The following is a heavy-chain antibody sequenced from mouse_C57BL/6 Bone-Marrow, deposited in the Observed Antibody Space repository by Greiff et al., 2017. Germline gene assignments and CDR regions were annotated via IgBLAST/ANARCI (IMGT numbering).Heavy chain of an antibody. Sequence: EVQRVESGPVLVKPGASVKMSCKASGYTFTDYYMNWVKQSHGKSLEWIGVINPYNGGTSYNQKFKGKAKLTVDKSSSTAYMGLNSLTSEDSAVYYCARGDYDGGDYDMDYWGQGTSVTVSS. D-gene: IGHD2-4*01. J-gene: IGHJ4*01. V-gene: IGHV1-19*01. CDR3: ARGDYDGGDYDMDY. CDR2: INPYNGGT. CDR1: GYTFTDYY.